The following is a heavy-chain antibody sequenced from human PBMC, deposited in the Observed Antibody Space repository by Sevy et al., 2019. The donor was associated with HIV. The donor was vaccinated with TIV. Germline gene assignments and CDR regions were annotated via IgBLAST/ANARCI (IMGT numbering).Heavy chain of an antibody. Sequence: SETLSLTCTVSGGSISRSYWSWIRQPPGKGLEWIADIYSTGSTNYNPSLKSRVIMSIDTSKNQFSLKLTSVTAADTATYYCARDLVQAAGHFDYWGQGTLVTVSS. J-gene: IGHJ4*02. V-gene: IGHV4-59*01. CDR1: GGSISRSY. CDR2: IYSTGST. D-gene: IGHD6-13*01. CDR3: ARDLVQAAGHFDY.